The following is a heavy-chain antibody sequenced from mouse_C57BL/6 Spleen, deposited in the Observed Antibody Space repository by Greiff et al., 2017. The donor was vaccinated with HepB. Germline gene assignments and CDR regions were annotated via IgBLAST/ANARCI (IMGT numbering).Heavy chain of an antibody. D-gene: IGHD1-1*01. CDR2: IYPRSGNT. CDR1: GYTFTSYG. V-gene: IGHV1-81*01. Sequence: VQLQESGAELARPGASVKLSCKASGYTFTSYGISWVKQRTGQGLEWIGEIYPRSGNTYYNEKFKGKATLTADKSSSTAYMELRSLTSEDSAVYFCARGGLTTVVATDYAMDYWGQGTSVTVSS. CDR3: ARGGLTTVVATDYAMDY. J-gene: IGHJ4*01.